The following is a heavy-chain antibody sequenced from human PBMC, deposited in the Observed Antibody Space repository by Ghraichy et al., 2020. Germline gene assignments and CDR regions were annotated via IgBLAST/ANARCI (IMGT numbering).Heavy chain of an antibody. Sequence: GGSLRLSCAASGFTFSSYGMHWVRQAPGKGLEWVAFIRYDGSNKYYADSVKGRFTISRDNSKNTLYLQMNSLRAEDTAVYYCAKDRNGYPITIFAGLGYWGQGTLVTVSS. V-gene: IGHV3-30*02. CDR1: GFTFSSYG. CDR2: IRYDGSNK. J-gene: IGHJ4*02. D-gene: IGHD3-3*01. CDR3: AKDRNGYPITIFAGLGY.